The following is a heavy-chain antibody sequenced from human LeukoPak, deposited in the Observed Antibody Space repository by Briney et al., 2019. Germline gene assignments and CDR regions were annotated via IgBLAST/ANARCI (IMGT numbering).Heavy chain of an antibody. CDR3: ARDGRYYYAFDI. CDR2: IYYSGST. CDR1: GGSISSGGYS. J-gene: IGHJ3*02. V-gene: IGHV4-30-4*07. D-gene: IGHD1-26*01. Sequence: SETLSLTCAVSGGSISSGGYSWIWIRQPTGKGLEWIGYIYYSGSTYYNPPLKSRVTISVDTSKNQSSLKLSSVTAADTAVYYCARDGRYYYAFDIWGQGTMVTVSS.